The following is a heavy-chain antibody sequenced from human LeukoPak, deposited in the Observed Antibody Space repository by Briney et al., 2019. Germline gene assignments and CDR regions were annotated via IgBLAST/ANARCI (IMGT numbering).Heavy chain of an antibody. Sequence: SETLSLTCNVSGGSISSSSYYWGWIRQPPGKTLEGIGTMSYSGRANYNPSLKSRVTISADTSKNQFSLNLSSVTAADTAVYYCARDRTRDSPGYDNWGQGILVTVSS. CDR1: GGSISSSSYY. V-gene: IGHV4-39*02. CDR2: MSYSGRA. D-gene: IGHD3-22*01. J-gene: IGHJ4*02. CDR3: ARDRTRDSPGYDN.